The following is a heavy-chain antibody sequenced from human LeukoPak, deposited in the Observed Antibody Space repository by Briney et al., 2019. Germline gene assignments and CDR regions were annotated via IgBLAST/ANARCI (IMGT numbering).Heavy chain of an antibody. CDR2: INSDGSAT. Sequence: GGSLSLSCAASGFTFSSYWMHWVRQAPGKGLVCVSRINSDGSATGYAYSVKGLFTISRDNAKNTLYLQMNSLRAEDTALYYCVRGATTVTGNYFYYYMDVWGKGTTVTV. J-gene: IGHJ6*03. CDR3: VRGATTVTGNYFYYYMDV. V-gene: IGHV3-74*01. D-gene: IGHD4-11*01. CDR1: GFTFSSYW.